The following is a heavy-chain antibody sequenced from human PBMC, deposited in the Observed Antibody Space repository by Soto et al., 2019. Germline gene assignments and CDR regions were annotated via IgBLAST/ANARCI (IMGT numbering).Heavy chain of an antibody. Sequence: QVQLQESGPGLVKPSQTLSLTCTVSGGSISSGGYYWSWIRQHPGKGLEWIGYIYYSGSTYYNPSRKSRVTISVDTSKNQFSLKLSSVPAADTAVYYCARGELRFWFDPWGQGTLVTVSS. V-gene: IGHV4-31*03. J-gene: IGHJ5*02. D-gene: IGHD1-26*01. CDR2: IYYSGST. CDR1: GGSISSGGYY. CDR3: ARGELRFWFDP.